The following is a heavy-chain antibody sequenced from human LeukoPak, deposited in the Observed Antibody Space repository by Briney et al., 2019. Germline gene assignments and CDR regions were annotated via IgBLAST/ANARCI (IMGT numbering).Heavy chain of an antibody. J-gene: IGHJ4*02. CDR2: TFHRSKWYN. D-gene: IGHD3-10*01. Sequence: SQTLSLTCAISGDSVSSNSAAWNWVRQSPSRGLEWLGRTFHRSKWYNDYAVFVKSRITINPDTSKNQFSLQLNSVTPEDTAVYYCARGRGSGSYYLFDYWGQGTLVTVSS. V-gene: IGHV6-1*01. CDR1: GDSVSSNSAA. CDR3: ARGRGSGSYYLFDY.